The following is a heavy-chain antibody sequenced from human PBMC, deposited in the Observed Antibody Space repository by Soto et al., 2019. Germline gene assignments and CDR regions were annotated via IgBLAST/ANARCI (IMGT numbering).Heavy chain of an antibody. CDR1: GFTFSSYS. Sequence: ESGGGLVKPGGSLRLSCAASGFTFSSYSMNWVRQAPGKGLEWVSSISSSSSYIYYADSVKGRFTISRDNAKNSLYLQMNSLRAEDTAVYYCARGDSSSWDFDYWGQGTLVTVSS. V-gene: IGHV3-21*01. D-gene: IGHD6-13*01. CDR3: ARGDSSSWDFDY. CDR2: ISSSSSYI. J-gene: IGHJ4*02.